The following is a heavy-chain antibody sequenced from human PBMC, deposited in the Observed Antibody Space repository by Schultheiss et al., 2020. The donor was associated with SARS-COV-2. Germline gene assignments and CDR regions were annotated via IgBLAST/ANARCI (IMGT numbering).Heavy chain of an antibody. D-gene: IGHD6-13*01. Sequence: SETLSLTCTVSGYSISSGYYWGWIRQPPGKGLEWIGSIYHSGSTYYNPSLKSRVTISVDTSKNQFSLKLSSVTAADTAVYYCASTYSSSWYSSWFDYYGMDVWGQGTTVTVSS. CDR2: IYHSGST. J-gene: IGHJ6*02. CDR3: ASTYSSSWYSSWFDYYGMDV. V-gene: IGHV4-38-2*02. CDR1: GYSISSGYY.